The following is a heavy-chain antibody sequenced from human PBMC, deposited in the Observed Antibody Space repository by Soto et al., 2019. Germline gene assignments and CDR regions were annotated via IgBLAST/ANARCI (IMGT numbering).Heavy chain of an antibody. CDR2: IYPGDSDT. Sequence: GESLKISCKGSGYSFTSYWIGWVRQMPGKGLEWMGIIYPGDSDTRYSPSFQGQVTISADKSISTAYLQWSSLKASDTAMYYCARTPKVLRFLEWLTTYFDYWGQGTLVTVSS. CDR1: GYSFTSYW. V-gene: IGHV5-51*01. CDR3: ARTPKVLRFLEWLTTYFDY. D-gene: IGHD3-3*01. J-gene: IGHJ4*02.